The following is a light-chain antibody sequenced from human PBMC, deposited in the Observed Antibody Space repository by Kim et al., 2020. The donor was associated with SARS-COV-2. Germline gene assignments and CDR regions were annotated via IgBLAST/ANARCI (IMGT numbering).Light chain of an antibody. Sequence: GRKVTISCSRSTSKIENNYISWYQQLPGTAPQLLIYANEQRPSGIPDRFSGSKSGTSATLGITGLQTADEADYYCGTWDTSLSAGVFGTGTKVTVL. V-gene: IGLV1-51*01. CDR1: TSKIENNY. J-gene: IGLJ1*01. CDR2: ANE. CDR3: GTWDTSLSAGV.